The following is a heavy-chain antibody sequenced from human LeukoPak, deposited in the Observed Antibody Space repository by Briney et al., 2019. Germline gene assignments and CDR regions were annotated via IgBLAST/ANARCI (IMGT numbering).Heavy chain of an antibody. Sequence: SVKVSCKASGGTFSSHAISWVRQAPGQGLEWMGGIIPIFGTANYAQKFQGRVTMTRNTSISTAYMELSSLRSEDTAVYYCARIKSSSSYSRRQWLRRDFDYWGQGTLVTVSS. V-gene: IGHV1-69*05. J-gene: IGHJ4*02. CDR2: IIPIFGTA. D-gene: IGHD6-6*01. CDR3: ARIKSSSSYSRRQWLRRDFDY. CDR1: GGTFSSHA.